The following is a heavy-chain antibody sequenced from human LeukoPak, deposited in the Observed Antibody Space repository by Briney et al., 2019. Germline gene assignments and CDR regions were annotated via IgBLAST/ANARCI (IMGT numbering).Heavy chain of an antibody. D-gene: IGHD6-19*01. Sequence: PGGALRLSCAASGFTFSDEYMSWIRQATGKGLEWVSYISNSGTYTNYADSVRGRFTISRDNAKHSLYLQMNSLRAEDTAVYYCARSRGAGPGAYFDYWGQGTLVTVSS. CDR2: ISNSGTYT. J-gene: IGHJ4*02. CDR3: ARSRGAGPGAYFDY. V-gene: IGHV3-11*03. CDR1: GFTFSDEY.